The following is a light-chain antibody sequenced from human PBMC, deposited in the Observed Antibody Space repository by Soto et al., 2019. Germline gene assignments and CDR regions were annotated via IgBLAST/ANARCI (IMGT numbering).Light chain of an antibody. CDR1: QSITSRY. Sequence: EIVLTQSPGTLSLSPGERATLSCRASQSITSRYLAWYQQKPGQAPRLLIYGVSDRATGIPDRFSGSGSGTDFTLSISRLEPEDFAVYYCHQYDYSPPWTFGQGTKVEIK. CDR2: GVS. CDR3: HQYDYSPPWT. V-gene: IGKV3-20*01. J-gene: IGKJ1*01.